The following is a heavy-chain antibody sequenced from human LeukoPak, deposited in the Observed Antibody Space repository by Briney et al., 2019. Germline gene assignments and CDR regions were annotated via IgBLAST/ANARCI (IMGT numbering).Heavy chain of an antibody. Sequence: GGSLRLSCAASGFTFSSYAMHWVRQAPGKGLEWVAVISYDGSNKYYADSVKGRFTISRDNSKNTLYLQMNSLRAEDTAVYYCARPRDGYKSYYFDYWGQGTLVTVSS. CDR1: GFTFSSYA. D-gene: IGHD5-24*01. CDR3: ARPRDGYKSYYFDY. CDR2: ISYDGSNK. V-gene: IGHV3-30-3*01. J-gene: IGHJ4*02.